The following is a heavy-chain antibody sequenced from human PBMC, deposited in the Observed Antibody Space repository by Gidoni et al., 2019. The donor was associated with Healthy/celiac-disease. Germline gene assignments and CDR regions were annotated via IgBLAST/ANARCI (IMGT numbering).Heavy chain of an antibody. CDR3: ARLAHCSGWGWFDP. J-gene: IGHJ5*02. CDR2: IYPGDSDT. CDR1: EYRLTSYW. V-gene: IGHV5-51*01. D-gene: IGHD6-19*01. Sequence: EEQLVQAGEETKKPGEALKIPYKGYEYRLTSYWIGWVRQMPGKGLEWMGIIYPGDSDTRYSASFQAQVTISADKSISTAYLLWSSLKASDTAMYYCARLAHCSGWGWFDPWGQGPLVTVSS.